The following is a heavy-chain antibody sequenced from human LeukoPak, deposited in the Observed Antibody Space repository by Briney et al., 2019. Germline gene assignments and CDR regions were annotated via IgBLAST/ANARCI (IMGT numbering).Heavy chain of an antibody. V-gene: IGHV3-21*01. J-gene: IGHJ6*03. CDR2: ISISIISI. CDR3: ARGPYYYYMDV. Sequence: PGXSLRLSCAASGFTFSSYSMNWVRQAPGKGREWFSSISISIISIYYAASVKAPLTISRDNPKNSLYLQMNSLRAEDTAVYYCARGPYYYYMDVWGKGTTVTVSS. CDR1: GFTFSSYS.